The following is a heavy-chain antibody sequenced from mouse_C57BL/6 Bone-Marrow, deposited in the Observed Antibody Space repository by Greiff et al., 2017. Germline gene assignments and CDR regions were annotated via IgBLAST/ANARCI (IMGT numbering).Heavy chain of an antibody. Sequence: VKLQQSGPELVKPGASVKISCKASGYAFSSSWMNWVKQRPGKGLGWIGRIYPGDGDTNYNGKFKGKATLTADKSSSTAYMQRSSRTSEDSAVYFCARSTRAWFAYWGQGTLVTVSA. CDR3: ARSTRAWFAY. CDR2: IYPGDGDT. CDR1: GYAFSSSW. J-gene: IGHJ3*01. V-gene: IGHV1-82*01.